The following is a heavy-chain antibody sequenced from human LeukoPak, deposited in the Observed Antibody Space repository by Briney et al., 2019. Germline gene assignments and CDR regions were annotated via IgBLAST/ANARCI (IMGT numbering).Heavy chain of an antibody. D-gene: IGHD3-10*01. CDR1: GFTFSSYW. J-gene: IGHJ4*02. CDR2: INTDGSRT. CDR3: TKDTFGPSDY. Sequence: GGSLRLSCAASGFTFSSYWMHWVRQGPGKGLVWVSRINTDGSRTSYADSVKGRFTISRDNAKNTLYLQMNSLRPGDTAVYYCTKDTFGPSDYWGQGTLVTVSS. V-gene: IGHV3-74*01.